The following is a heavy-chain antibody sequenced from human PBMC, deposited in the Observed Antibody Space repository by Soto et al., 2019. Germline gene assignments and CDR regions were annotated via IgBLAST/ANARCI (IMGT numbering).Heavy chain of an antibody. V-gene: IGHV3-15*01. J-gene: IGHJ4*03. D-gene: IGHD2-8*01. CDR1: GFTFSNAW. CDR2: IKSKTDGGTT. Sequence: GGSLRLSCAASGFTFSNAWMSWVRQAPGKGLEWVGRIKSKTDGGTTDYAAPVKGRFTISRDDSKNTLYLQMNSLKTEDTAVYYCTTHSVLMVYATADFYAPCGKGTLVTVSS. CDR3: TTHSVLMVYATADFYAP.